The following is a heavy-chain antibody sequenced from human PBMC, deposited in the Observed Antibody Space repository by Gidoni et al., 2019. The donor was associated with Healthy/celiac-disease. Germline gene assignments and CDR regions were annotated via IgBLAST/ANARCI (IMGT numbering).Heavy chain of an antibody. D-gene: IGHD3-3*01. CDR2: IKQDGSEK. CDR3: ARGVQYYDFWSGYYYYYYYMDV. J-gene: IGHJ6*03. CDR1: GFTFSSYW. V-gene: IGHV3-7*03. Sequence: EVQLVESGGGLVQPGGSLRLSCAASGFTFSSYWMSWVRQAPGKGLEWVANIKQDGSEKYYVDSVKGRFTISRDNAKNSLYLQMNSLRAEDTAVYYCARGVQYYDFWSGYYYYYYYMDVWGKGTTVTVSS.